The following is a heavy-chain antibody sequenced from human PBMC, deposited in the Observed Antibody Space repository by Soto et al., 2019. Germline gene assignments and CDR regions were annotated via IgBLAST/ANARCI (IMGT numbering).Heavy chain of an antibody. CDR3: ARGCGEY. CDR1: GYTFTSYG. CDR2: ISGYNGDT. Sequence: QVQLEQSVAEVKMPGASVKVSCKASGYTFTSYGISWVRQDPGQGLEWLGWISGYNGDTNYAQKFQGRVTMTTDTSTSTAYMELRSLGSDDTAMYYCARGCGEYWGQGTLVTVSS. J-gene: IGHJ4*02. V-gene: IGHV1-18*01.